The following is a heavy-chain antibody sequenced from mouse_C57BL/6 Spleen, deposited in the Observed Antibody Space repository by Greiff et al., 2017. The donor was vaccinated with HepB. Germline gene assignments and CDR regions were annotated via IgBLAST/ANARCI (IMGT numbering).Heavy chain of an antibody. V-gene: IGHV1-47*01. D-gene: IGHD1-1*01. Sequence: QVQLKQSGAELVKPGASVKMSCKASGYTFTTYPIEWVKQNHGKSLEWIGNFHPYNDDTKYNEKFKGKATLTAEKSSSTVYLELSRLTSDDSAVYYGATTTVLAPYWYFDVWGTGTTVTVSS. J-gene: IGHJ1*03. CDR3: ATTTVLAPYWYFDV. CDR1: GYTFTTYP. CDR2: FHPYNDDT.